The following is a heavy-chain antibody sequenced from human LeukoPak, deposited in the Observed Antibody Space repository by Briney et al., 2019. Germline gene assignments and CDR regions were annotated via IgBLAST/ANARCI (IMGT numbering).Heavy chain of an antibody. V-gene: IGHV3-23*01. Sequence: GGSLRLSCAASGFTFSSYAMSWVRQAPGQGLEWVSAISGRGGSTYYADSVKGRFTIPRDNSKNTLDLQMNSLRAEDTAVYYCAKDRGLLSAPIWGQGTMVTVSS. J-gene: IGHJ3*02. D-gene: IGHD5-12*01. CDR2: ISGRGGST. CDR3: AKDRGLLSAPI. CDR1: GFTFSSYA.